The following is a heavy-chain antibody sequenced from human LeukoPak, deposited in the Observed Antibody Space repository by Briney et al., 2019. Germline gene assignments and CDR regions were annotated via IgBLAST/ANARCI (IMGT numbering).Heavy chain of an antibody. CDR3: ARTPGDY. CDR2: INGDGSST. V-gene: IGHV3-74*01. Sequence: PGGSLRLSCAASGFTFSSYWMHWVRPAPGKGLVWVSRINGDGSSTSYADSVKGRVTLSRENAQNTLYLQLNSPRPEDTAVYYCARTPGDYWGQGTLVTVSS. CDR1: GFTFSSYW. J-gene: IGHJ4*02.